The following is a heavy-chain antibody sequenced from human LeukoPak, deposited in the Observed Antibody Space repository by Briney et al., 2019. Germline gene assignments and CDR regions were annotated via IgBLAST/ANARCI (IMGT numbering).Heavy chain of an antibody. CDR1: GVTFCNYD. CDR2: ISYDGSIK. V-gene: IGHV3-30*18. Sequence: GGSQSLSCSASGVTFCNYDMHWVRQAPGKGVEWVAVISYDGSIKKYADSERGRFTISRDHSKKTLYLQMNSLRAEDTAVYYCAKSSSGFDYSGDAFDIWGQGTMVTVSS. D-gene: IGHD5-12*01. CDR3: AKSSSGFDYSGDAFDI. J-gene: IGHJ3*02.